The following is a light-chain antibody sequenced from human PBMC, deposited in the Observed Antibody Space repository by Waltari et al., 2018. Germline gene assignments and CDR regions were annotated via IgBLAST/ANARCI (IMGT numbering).Light chain of an antibody. CDR2: TIN. CDR3: ASWDDSLSVLL. CDR1: RTNIGSNS. Sequence: QSVLTQPPSASGTPGQRVTISCSGSRTNIGSNSVYWYQQLSGMAPKLLIFTINQRPSGVPDRFSGSKSGTSASLAISGLRSEDEGDYYCASWDDSLSVLLFGGGTKLTVL. J-gene: IGLJ3*02. V-gene: IGLV1-47*01.